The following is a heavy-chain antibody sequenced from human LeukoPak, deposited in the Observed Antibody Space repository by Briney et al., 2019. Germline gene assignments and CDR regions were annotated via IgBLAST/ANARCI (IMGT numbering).Heavy chain of an antibody. V-gene: IGHV1-69*04. J-gene: IGHJ6*02. Sequence: SVKVSCKASGYTFTSYGISWVRQASGQGLEWMGRIIPILGIANYAQKFQGRVTITADKSTSTAYMELSSLRSEDTAVYYCATTQVYYYGMDVWGQGTTVTVSS. CDR1: GYTFTSYG. CDR3: ATTQVYYYGMDV. CDR2: IIPILGIA.